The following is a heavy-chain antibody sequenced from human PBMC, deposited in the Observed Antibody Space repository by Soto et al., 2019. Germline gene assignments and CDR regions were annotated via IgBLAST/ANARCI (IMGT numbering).Heavy chain of an antibody. CDR1: GYTFTSYG. J-gene: IGHJ6*02. CDR3: ARARPDIAAAGTNYYYGMDV. D-gene: IGHD6-13*01. CDR2: ISAYNGNT. V-gene: IGHV1-18*01. Sequence: VKVSCKASGYTFTSYGISWVRQAPGQGLEWMGWISAYNGNTNYAQKLQGRVTMTTDTSTSTAYMELRSLRSDDTAVYYCARARPDIAAAGTNYYYGMDVWGQGTTVTV.